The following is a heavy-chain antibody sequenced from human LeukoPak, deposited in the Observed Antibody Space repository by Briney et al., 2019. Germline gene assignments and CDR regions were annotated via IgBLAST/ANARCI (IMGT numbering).Heavy chain of an antibody. V-gene: IGHV3-11*01. J-gene: IGHJ5*02. CDR1: GFTFSNYH. CDR2: ITTSGRSSGLQL. Sequence: NPGGSLRLSCAASGFTFSNYHMAWIRQAPGKGLECISYITTSGRSSGLQLYYTDSVQGRFTISRDNATLYLQMNRLRADDTAVYYCARGTYYSGSGLGNWFDPWGQGTLVTVSS. CDR3: ARGTYYSGSGLGNWFDP. D-gene: IGHD3-10*01.